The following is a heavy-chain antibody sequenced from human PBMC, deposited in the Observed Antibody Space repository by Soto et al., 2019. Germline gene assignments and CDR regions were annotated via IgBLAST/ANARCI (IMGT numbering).Heavy chain of an antibody. CDR1: GYTFSAYT. CDR3: ARDTETLGPRANDALDI. V-gene: IGHV1-3*01. CDR2: INAGSGNT. J-gene: IGHJ3*02. Sequence: QAQLVQSGAEMKKPGASVKVSCKATGYTFSAYTMNWVRQAPGQSLEWMGWINAGSGNTKYSQNFQGRVSITRDTSARTVYMELTGLTSEAAAVYYCARDTETLGPRANDALDIWGQGTMVTGSS. D-gene: IGHD3-3*02.